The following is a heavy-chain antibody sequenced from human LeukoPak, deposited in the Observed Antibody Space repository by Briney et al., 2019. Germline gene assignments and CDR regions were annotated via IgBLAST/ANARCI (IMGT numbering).Heavy chain of an antibody. D-gene: IGHD2-21*02. V-gene: IGHV3-43D*03. CDR3: AKVENCGGDCYSN. J-gene: IGHJ4*02. Sequence: GGSLRLSCAASGFTFDDYAMHWVRQAPGKGLEWVSLISWDGGSTYYADSVKGRFTISRDNSKNSLYLQMNSLRAEDTALYYCAKVENCGGDCYSNWGQGTLVTVSS. CDR2: ISWDGGST. CDR1: GFTFDDYA.